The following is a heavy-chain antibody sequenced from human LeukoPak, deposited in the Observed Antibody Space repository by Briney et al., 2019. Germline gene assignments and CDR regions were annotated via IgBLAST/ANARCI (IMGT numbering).Heavy chain of an antibody. CDR3: ARASSDVSY. J-gene: IGHJ4*02. Sequence: GGSLRLSCVVSGFTFSNYWMHWVRQAPGKGLVWVSRINLDGSSISDVDSVKGRFTVSRHNAKNTLYLQRNSLRAEDTGVYYCARASSDVSYWGQGTLVSVSS. D-gene: IGHD2-2*01. V-gene: IGHV3-74*01. CDR1: GFTFSNYW. CDR2: INLDGSSI.